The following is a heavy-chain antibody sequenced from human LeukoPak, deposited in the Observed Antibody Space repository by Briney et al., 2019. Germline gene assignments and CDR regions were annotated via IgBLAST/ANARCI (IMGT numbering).Heavy chain of an antibody. J-gene: IGHJ5*02. D-gene: IGHD6-19*01. Sequence: PSETLPLTCTVSGGSISSTNYYWGWIRQPPGKGLEWIGNIYYSGSTYYNPSLKSRVTVSVDTSKNQFSLKLTSVTAADTAVYYCATLRLTSGTAVTGPIILTPTCFDPWGQGTLVTVSS. CDR2: IYYSGST. V-gene: IGHV4-39*01. CDR1: GGSISSTNYY. CDR3: ATLRLTSGTAVTGPIILTPTCFDP.